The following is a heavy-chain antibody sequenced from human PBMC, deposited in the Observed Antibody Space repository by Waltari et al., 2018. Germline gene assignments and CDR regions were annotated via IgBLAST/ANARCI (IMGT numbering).Heavy chain of an antibody. D-gene: IGHD3-3*01. CDR2: IDPNTGDT. CDR1: GYRFTVYY. V-gene: IGHV1-2*06. CDR3: TRFIFGMVEGMDV. Sequence: QEQLVQSGAAVQKPGASVKGSCKASGYRFTVYYIHWLPQAPGQGVEWTGRIDPNTGDTNFAQKFEGRVTMTRATSISTVYMELSRLRSDDTAVYYCTRFIFGMVEGMDVWGKGTSVTVSS. J-gene: IGHJ6*03.